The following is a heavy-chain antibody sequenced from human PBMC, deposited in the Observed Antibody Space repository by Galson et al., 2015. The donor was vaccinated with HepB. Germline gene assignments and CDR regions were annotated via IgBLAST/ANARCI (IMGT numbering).Heavy chain of an antibody. D-gene: IGHD3-22*01. CDR2: FDPEDGET. Sequence: SVKVSCKVSGYTLTELSMHWVRQAPGKGLEWMGGFDPEDGETIYAQKFQGRVTMTGDTSTDTAYMELSSLRSEDTAVYYCAAAKKEVVITYFDYWGQGTLVTVSS. CDR3: AAAKKEVVITYFDY. CDR1: GYTLTELS. J-gene: IGHJ4*02. V-gene: IGHV1-24*01.